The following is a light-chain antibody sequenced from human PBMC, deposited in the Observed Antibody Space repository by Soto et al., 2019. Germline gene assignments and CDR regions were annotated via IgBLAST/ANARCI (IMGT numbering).Light chain of an antibody. CDR1: QSLVHSDANTY. V-gene: IGKV2-24*01. CDR3: MQATQIPYT. J-gene: IGKJ2*01. CDR2: NIS. Sequence: IVMTQPPLSSPVPLGQPASISCRSSQSLVHSDANTYFSWLQQRPGQPPRLLIYNISNRFSGVPDRFSGSGAGTDFTLKNSRVEAEDGGMYYCMQATQIPYTFGQGTKLEIK.